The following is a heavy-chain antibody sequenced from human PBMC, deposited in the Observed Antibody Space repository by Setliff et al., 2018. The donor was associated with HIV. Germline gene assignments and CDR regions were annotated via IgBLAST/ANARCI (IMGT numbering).Heavy chain of an antibody. V-gene: IGHV4-31*03. CDR3: ASWGRARRANHNFWSGSSWFDP. D-gene: IGHD3-3*01. J-gene: IGHJ5*02. CDR2: IYYNGST. Sequence: TLSLTCTVSGASIGSGRSYWSWIRQHPGKGLEWIGNIYYNGSTYHNPSLKTRVTISVDTSKNQFSLNLRSVTAADTAVYYCASWGRARRANHNFWSGSSWFDPWGQGILVTVSS. CDR1: GASIGSGRSY.